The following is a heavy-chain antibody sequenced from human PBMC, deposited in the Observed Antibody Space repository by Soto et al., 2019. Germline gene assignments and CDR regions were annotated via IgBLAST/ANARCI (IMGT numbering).Heavy chain of an antibody. Sequence: QVQLQELGPGLVKPSETLSLTCTVSGGSISSYYWSWIRQPPGKGLEWIGYIYYSGSTNYNPSLKSRVTISVDTSKNQFSLKLSSVTAADTAVYYCARRYGTTFDYWGQGTLVTVSS. CDR1: GGSISSYY. CDR3: ARRYGTTFDY. D-gene: IGHD1-7*01. CDR2: IYYSGST. J-gene: IGHJ4*02. V-gene: IGHV4-59*01.